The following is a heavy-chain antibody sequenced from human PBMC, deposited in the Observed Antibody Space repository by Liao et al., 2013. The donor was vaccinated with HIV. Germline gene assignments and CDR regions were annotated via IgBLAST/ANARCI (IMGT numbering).Heavy chain of an antibody. CDR1: GGSVSSGNYY. Sequence: QVQLQESGPGLVKPSQSLSLTCSVSGGSVSSGNYYWSWIRQPAGKGLEWIGRIHGNGNVRTAYNPSLESRVTMSVDTSKNQFSLNLNSVTAADTAVYYCARGRADQFVHYYYYMDVWGKGTTVTVSS. V-gene: IGHV4-61*02. J-gene: IGHJ6*03. CDR3: ARGRADQFVHYYYYMDV. CDR2: IHGNGNVRT. D-gene: IGHD2-2*01.